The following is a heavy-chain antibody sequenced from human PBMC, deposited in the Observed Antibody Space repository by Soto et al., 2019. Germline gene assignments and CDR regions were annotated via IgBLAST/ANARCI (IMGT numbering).Heavy chain of an antibody. D-gene: IGHD6-19*01. CDR1: GFTFSSYW. CDR3: ARDGWVSGPAGRLDI. Sequence: EVQLVESGGGLVQPGGSLRLSCAASGFTFSSYWMHWVRQAPGKGPVWVARINKDGNIINDADSVRGRFTISRDNDKDTLYLQMRSLTTEDTAVYYGARDGWVSGPAGRLDIWVQGTTVTVSS. V-gene: IGHV3-74*01. J-gene: IGHJ3*02. CDR2: INKDGNII.